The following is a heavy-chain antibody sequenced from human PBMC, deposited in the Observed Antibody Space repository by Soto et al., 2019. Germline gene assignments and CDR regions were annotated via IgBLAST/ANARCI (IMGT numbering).Heavy chain of an antibody. Sequence: EVQLVESGGGLVQPGGSLRLSCAASGFTVSSNYMSWVRQAPGKGLEWVSVIYSGGTTYYADSVKGRFTISRDNSKNTLYLQMNSLRAEETAVFYCARKVDSSGYRGWFAPWGQGTMVTVSS. V-gene: IGHV3-66*01. CDR3: ARKVDSSGYRGWFAP. CDR1: GFTVSSNY. CDR2: IYSGGTT. D-gene: IGHD3-22*01. J-gene: IGHJ5*02.